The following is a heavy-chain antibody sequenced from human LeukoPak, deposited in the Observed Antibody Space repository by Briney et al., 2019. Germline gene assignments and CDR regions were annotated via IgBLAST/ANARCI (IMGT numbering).Heavy chain of an antibody. V-gene: IGHV4-59*12. CDR2: IHYGGNT. CDR1: GGSISSYY. J-gene: IGHJ4*02. Sequence: PSETLSLTCAVSGGSISSYYWSWIRQPPGKGLEWIANIHYGGNTNYNPSLKGRVTISVDTSKNPFSLKLSSVTAADTAVYYCARLHSSITMIGGGYWGQGTLVTVSS. D-gene: IGHD3-22*01. CDR3: ARLHSSITMIGGGY.